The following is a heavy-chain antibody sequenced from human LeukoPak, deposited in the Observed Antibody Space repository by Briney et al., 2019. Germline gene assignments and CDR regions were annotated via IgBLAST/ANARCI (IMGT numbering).Heavy chain of an antibody. D-gene: IGHD1-26*01. CDR2: ISTSSSYI. Sequence: GGSLRLSCAASGFTFSSYSMNWVRQAPGKGLEWVPSISTSSSYIYYADSVKGRFTIFRDNARNSLFLQMNSLRAEDTAVYYCARDDGSYSRSPGFDYWGQGTLVTVSS. CDR1: GFTFSSYS. V-gene: IGHV3-21*01. CDR3: ARDDGSYSRSPGFDY. J-gene: IGHJ4*02.